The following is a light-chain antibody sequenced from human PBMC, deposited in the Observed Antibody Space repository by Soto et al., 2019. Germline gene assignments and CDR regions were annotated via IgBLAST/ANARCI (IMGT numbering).Light chain of an antibody. J-gene: IGKJ4*01. V-gene: IGKV3-15*01. CDR3: QQYGDWPLT. CDR2: ATA. Sequence: EIVVTQSPATLSVSPGERATLSCRASQSVGNNFAWYQQKPGQAPRLLIFATATRATGVPARFSGSGSETEFTLTITSLTSEDFAVYYCQQYGDWPLTFGGGAKVEIE. CDR1: QSVGNN.